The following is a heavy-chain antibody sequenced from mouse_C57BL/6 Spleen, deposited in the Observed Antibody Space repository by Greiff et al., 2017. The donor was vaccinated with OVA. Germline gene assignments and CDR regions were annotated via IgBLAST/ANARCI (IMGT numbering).Heavy chain of an antibody. V-gene: IGHV5-9-1*02. J-gene: IGHJ3*01. D-gene: IGHD2-5*01. CDR2: ISSGGDYI. Sequence: EVKLVESGAGLVKPGGSLKLSCAASGFTFSSYAMSWVRQTPEKRLEWVAYISSGGDYIYYADTVKGRFTISRDNARNTLYLQMSSLKSEDTAMYYCTRDGSNYAWFAYWGQGTLVTVSA. CDR1: GFTFSSYA. CDR3: TRDGSNYAWFAY.